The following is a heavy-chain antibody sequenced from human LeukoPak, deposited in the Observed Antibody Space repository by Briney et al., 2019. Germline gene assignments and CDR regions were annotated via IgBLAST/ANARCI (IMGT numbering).Heavy chain of an antibody. Sequence: ASVKVSCKASGYTFTGHYMHWVRQAPGQGLEWMGGIIPIFGTANYAQKFQGRVTITADKSTSTAYMELSSLRSEDTAVYYCARAWAYCGGDCYTQDAFDIWGQGTMVTVSS. D-gene: IGHD2-21*02. CDR3: ARAWAYCGGDCYTQDAFDI. V-gene: IGHV1-69*06. CDR2: IIPIFGTA. CDR1: GYTFTGHY. J-gene: IGHJ3*02.